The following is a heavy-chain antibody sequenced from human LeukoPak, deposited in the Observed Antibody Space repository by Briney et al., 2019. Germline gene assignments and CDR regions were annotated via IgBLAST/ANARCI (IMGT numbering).Heavy chain of an antibody. CDR2: FDPSDSYT. D-gene: IGHD2-2*01. CDR1: GYSFASYW. J-gene: IGHJ4*02. V-gene: IGHV5-10-1*01. CDR3: ASERYCSSTSCYFDY. Sequence: GESLKISCKGSGYSFASYWITWVRQMPGKGLQWIGRFDPSDSYTNYSPSFQGHVTISADKSISTAYLQWSSLKASDTAMYYCASERYCSSTSCYFDYWGQGTLVTVSS.